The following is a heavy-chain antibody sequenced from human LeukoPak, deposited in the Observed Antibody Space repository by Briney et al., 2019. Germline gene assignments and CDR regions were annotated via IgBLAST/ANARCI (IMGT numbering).Heavy chain of an antibody. CDR1: GGTFSSYA. D-gene: IGHD2-2*01. J-gene: IGHJ5*02. V-gene: IGHV7-4-1*02. Sequence: ASVKVSCKASGGTFSSYAISWVRQAPGQGLEWMGWINTNTGSPTYAPGFTGRFVFSLDTSVSTAYLQISSLKAEDTAVYYCARDSGYCSSTSCYQSVRWFDPWGQGTLVTVSS. CDR2: INTNTGSP. CDR3: ARDSGYCSSTSCYQSVRWFDP.